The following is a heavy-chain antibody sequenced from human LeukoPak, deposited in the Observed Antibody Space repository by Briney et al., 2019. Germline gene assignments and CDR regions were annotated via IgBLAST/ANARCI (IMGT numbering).Heavy chain of an antibody. Sequence: PGGSLRLSCAASGFTFSSYAMHWIRQAPGKGLEWVAVISYDGSNKYYADSVRGRFTISRDNSKNTVYLQMNSLRAEDTAVYYCARTQPGKGAFDLWGQGTMVTVSS. D-gene: IGHD7-27*01. V-gene: IGHV3-30-3*01. CDR3: ARTQPGKGAFDL. CDR1: GFTFSSYA. J-gene: IGHJ3*01. CDR2: ISYDGSNK.